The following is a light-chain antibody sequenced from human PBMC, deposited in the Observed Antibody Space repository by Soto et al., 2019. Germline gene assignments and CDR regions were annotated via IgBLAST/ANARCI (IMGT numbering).Light chain of an antibody. CDR2: GAS. CDR3: QQLDRSIPSWT. Sequence: ETVLTQSPGTLSLSPGERATLSCRASQSVSSNYLSWYQHIPGQATRLLIYGASTRATGIPDRFSGSGSGTDIDLTLSRLEPEDFEVYSCQQLDRSIPSWTFGQGTKVE. CDR1: QSVSSNY. J-gene: IGKJ1*01. V-gene: IGKV3-20*01.